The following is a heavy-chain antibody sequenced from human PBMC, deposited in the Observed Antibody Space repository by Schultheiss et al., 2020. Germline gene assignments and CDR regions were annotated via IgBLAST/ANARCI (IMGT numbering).Heavy chain of an antibody. D-gene: IGHD4-17*01. V-gene: IGHV3-23*01. CDR2: ISGSGGST. Sequence: GGSLILSCSASGFTFSNYAMSWVRQAPGKGLEWVSVISGSGGSTYYADSVNGRFTISRDNSKNTLYLQMNSLRAEDTAVYYCAKGRTGRTVTEPFDYWGQGTLVTVCS. CDR1: GFTFSNYA. J-gene: IGHJ4*02. CDR3: AKGRTGRTVTEPFDY.